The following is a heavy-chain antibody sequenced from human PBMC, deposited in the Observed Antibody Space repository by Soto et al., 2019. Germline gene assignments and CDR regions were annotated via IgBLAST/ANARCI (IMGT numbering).Heavy chain of an antibody. V-gene: IGHV4-39*01. Sequence: SETLSLTCTVSGGSISSSSYYWGWIRQPPGKGLEWIGSIYYSGSTSYNPSLKSRVTISIDTSKNQFSLKLISVTAADTAVYYCARQGIVVLPYDAFDIWGQGTMVTVSS. CDR1: GGSISSSSYY. CDR2: IYYSGST. CDR3: ARQGIVVLPYDAFDI. D-gene: IGHD2-15*01. J-gene: IGHJ3*02.